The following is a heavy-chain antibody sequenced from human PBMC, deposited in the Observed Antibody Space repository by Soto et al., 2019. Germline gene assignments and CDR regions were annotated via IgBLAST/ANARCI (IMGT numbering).Heavy chain of an antibody. CDR3: ASDLAVAGTGEPAGFDI. J-gene: IGHJ3*02. CDR1: GFILGRYS. V-gene: IGHV3-21*01. D-gene: IGHD6-19*01. CDR2: ISSSSYSI. Sequence: EVQLVESGGGLVTPGGSLRLSCAASGFILGRYSMNWVRQAPGKGLEWVSYISSSSYSIYYADSVRGRFTISRDNPNNSLYLQMNSLRADDTAVYYCASDLAVAGTGEPAGFDIWGHGTKVTVSS.